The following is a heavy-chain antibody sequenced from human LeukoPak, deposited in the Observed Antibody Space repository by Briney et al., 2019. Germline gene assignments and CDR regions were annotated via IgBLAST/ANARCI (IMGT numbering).Heavy chain of an antibody. J-gene: IGHJ3*02. Sequence: ASVKVSCKASGYTFTSYYMHWVRQAPGQGLEWMGIINPSGGSTSYAQKFQGRVTMTRDTSTSTVHMELSSLRSEDTAVYYCARARPQGYGDYDDAFDIWGQGTMVTVSS. V-gene: IGHV1-46*01. CDR2: INPSGGST. CDR3: ARARPQGYGDYDDAFDI. D-gene: IGHD4-17*01. CDR1: GYTFTSYY.